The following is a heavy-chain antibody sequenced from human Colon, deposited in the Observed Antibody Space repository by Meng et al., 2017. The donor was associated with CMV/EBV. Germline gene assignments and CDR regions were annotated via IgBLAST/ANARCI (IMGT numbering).Heavy chain of an antibody. CDR1: GFTFDDYT. CDR2: VSWDGGST. D-gene: IGHD2-2*01. V-gene: IGHV3-43*01. CDR3: AKDLSKYASLPMDL. J-gene: IGHJ5*02. Sequence: GGSLRLSCAASGFTFDDYTMNWVRHAPGKGLEWVALVSWDGGSTRYADSVRGRFTISRDNINNLLVLQLNSLRSDDSALYYCAKDLSKYASLPMDLWGQGTPVTVSS.